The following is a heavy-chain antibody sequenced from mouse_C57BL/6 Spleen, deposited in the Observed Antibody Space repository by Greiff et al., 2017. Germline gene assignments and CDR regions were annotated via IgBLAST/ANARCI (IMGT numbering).Heavy chain of an antibody. CDR3: ARVYYSRHMDY. Sequence: QVQLQQPGAELVKPGASVKMSCKASGYTFTSYWITWVKQRPGQGLEWIGDIYPGSGSTNYNETFKSKATLTVDTSSSTAYMQLSSLTSEDSAVYYCARVYYSRHMDYWGQGTSVTVSS. D-gene: IGHD2-12*01. CDR2: IYPGSGST. J-gene: IGHJ4*01. CDR1: GYTFTSYW. V-gene: IGHV1-55*01.